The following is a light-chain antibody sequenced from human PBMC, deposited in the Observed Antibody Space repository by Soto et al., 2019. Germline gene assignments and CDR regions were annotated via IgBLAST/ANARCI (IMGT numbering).Light chain of an antibody. CDR3: QQYGSSPLS. CDR2: GAS. J-gene: IGKJ3*01. V-gene: IGKV3-20*01. Sequence: VLTQSPVTLSLSPWERATLSCRASLNVNSYLAWYQQKPGQAPRLLIYGASSRATGIPDRFSGSGSGTDFTLTISRLEPEDFAVYYCQQYGSSPLSFGPGTKVDIK. CDR1: LNVNSY.